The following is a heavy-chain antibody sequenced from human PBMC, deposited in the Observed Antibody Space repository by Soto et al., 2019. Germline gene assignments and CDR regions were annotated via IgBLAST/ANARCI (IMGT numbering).Heavy chain of an antibody. CDR3: ARDFSNSWYFFDY. CDR2: ISSGSSYI. D-gene: IGHD6-13*01. CDR1: GFTFSNYN. Sequence: RLSCAASGFTFSNYNMNWVRQAPGKGLEWVSSISSGSSYIYYADSVRGRFTISRDNAKNSLYLQLNSLRAEDTAVYYCARDFSNSWYFFDYWGRGTLVSVSS. J-gene: IGHJ4*02. V-gene: IGHV3-21*01.